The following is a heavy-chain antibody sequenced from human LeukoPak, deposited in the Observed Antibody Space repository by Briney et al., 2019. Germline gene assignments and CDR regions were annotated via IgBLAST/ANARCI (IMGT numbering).Heavy chain of an antibody. D-gene: IGHD5-24*01. CDR3: ARDVYGDGYNSFDY. J-gene: IGHJ4*02. CDR1: GFIVSSNH. V-gene: IGHV3-66*01. Sequence: PGGALRLSCAVSGFIVSSNHMNWVRQAPGKGLEWVSVIYSGGYTGGGPFYADSVKGSLTTSSDSSKHTLFLPMHRLRAEDTAVYYCARDVYGDGYNSFDYWGLGILVTVSS. CDR2: IYSGGYTGGGP.